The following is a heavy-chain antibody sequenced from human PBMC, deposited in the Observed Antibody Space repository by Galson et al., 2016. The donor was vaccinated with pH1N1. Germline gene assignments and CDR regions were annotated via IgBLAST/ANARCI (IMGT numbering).Heavy chain of an antibody. CDR2: IHTTTGDP. V-gene: IGHV7-4-1*02. J-gene: IGHJ4*02. D-gene: IGHD2-15*01. CDR3: ARESYRCSGGSYYFDS. Sequence: SVKVSCKASGYTFASYAINWVRQVPGQGLEWMGWIHTTTGDPSYGQGFTGRFVFSLDTSVTTAYLQISSLKTEDAAVYYCARESYRCSGGSYYFDSWGQGTLVTVSS. CDR1: GYTFASYA.